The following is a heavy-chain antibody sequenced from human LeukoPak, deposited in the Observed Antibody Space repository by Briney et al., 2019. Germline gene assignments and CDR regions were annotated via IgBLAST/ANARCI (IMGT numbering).Heavy chain of an antibody. D-gene: IGHD3-16*01. Sequence: SGPTLVNPTQTLTLICTFSGFSLNTSGVGVGWIRQPPGKALEWLAVIFWDDDKRYTPSQKDRLTITKDTSKNQVVLTLTNLDPVDTATYYCAYTLVLMHMGPFDVWGQGTMVTVSS. V-gene: IGHV2-5*02. J-gene: IGHJ3*01. CDR1: GFSLNTSGVG. CDR3: AYTLVLMHMGPFDV. CDR2: IFWDDDK.